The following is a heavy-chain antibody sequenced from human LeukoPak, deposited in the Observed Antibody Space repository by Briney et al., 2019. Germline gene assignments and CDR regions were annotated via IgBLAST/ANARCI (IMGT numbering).Heavy chain of an antibody. J-gene: IGHJ4*02. CDR1: GFTFSTYS. V-gene: IGHV3-48*01. CDR3: ARETDSLNTYYHFDY. Sequence: GGSLRLSCTASGFTFSTYSMNWVRQAPGRGLEWVSYISSGSSTIYYADSVQGRFTISRDNAKSSLYLQMNSLRAEDTAVYYCARETDSLNTYYHFDYWGQGTLLTVSS. D-gene: IGHD3-22*01. CDR2: ISSGSSTI.